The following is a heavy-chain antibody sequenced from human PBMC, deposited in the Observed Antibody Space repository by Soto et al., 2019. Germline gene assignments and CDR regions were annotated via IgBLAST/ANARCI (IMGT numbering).Heavy chain of an antibody. V-gene: IGHV1-18*01. D-gene: IGHD1-1*01. CDR1: GGTFSSHA. Sequence: QVQLVQSGAEVKKPGSSVKVSCKASGGTFSSHAISWVRQAPGQGLEWMGWISAYNGNTNYAQKLQGRVTMTTDTSTSTAYLELRRLRSDNRAVYYCAGVFELWNWNDTDIYGMDVWGQGTTVTVSS. J-gene: IGHJ6*02. CDR3: AGVFELWNWNDTDIYGMDV. CDR2: ISAYNGNT.